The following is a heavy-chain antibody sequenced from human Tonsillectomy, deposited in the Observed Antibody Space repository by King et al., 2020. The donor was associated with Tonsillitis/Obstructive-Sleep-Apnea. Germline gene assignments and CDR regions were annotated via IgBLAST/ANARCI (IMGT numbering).Heavy chain of an antibody. J-gene: IGHJ6*03. CDR1: GGSISSYY. Sequence: QLQESGPGLVKPSETLSLTCTVSGGSISSYYWSWIRQPPGKGLEWIGYIYYSGSTNYNPSLKSRVTISVDTSKNQFSLKLSSVTAADTAVYYCARDNYGDYVGYYYYYMDVWGKGTTVTVSS. CDR3: ARDNYGDYVGYYYYYMDV. D-gene: IGHD4-17*01. CDR2: IYYSGST. V-gene: IGHV4-59*01.